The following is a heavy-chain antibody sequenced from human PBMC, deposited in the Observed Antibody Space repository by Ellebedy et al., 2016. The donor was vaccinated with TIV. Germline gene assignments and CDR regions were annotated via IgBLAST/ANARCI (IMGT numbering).Heavy chain of an antibody. V-gene: IGHV4-39*07. Sequence: MPSETLSLTCSVSGDSINTSNYFWGWVRQPPGKGLEWIGSLKFCGESYFDPPLKRRVTMSLDTSKNQFSLKVNSVTASDTAIYYCASHRGFYSGWSFDYWGQGTLTTVSS. CDR3: ASHRGFYSGWSFDY. J-gene: IGHJ4*02. CDR1: GDSINTSNYF. CDR2: LKFCGES. D-gene: IGHD5-12*01.